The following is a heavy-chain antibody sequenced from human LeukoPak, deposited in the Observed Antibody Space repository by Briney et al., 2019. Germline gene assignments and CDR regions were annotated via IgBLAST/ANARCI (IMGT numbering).Heavy chain of an antibody. V-gene: IGHV1-18*01. CDR3: ARDGQRRDGYNYVDY. CDR1: GYSFTSSG. D-gene: IGHD5-24*01. J-gene: IGHJ4*02. CDR2: ISVYNGNT. Sequence: GASVKVSCKASGYSFTSSGISWVRQAPGQGLEWMGWISVYNGNTKYAQRFQGRVTMTTDTSTSTAYMELRSLRSDDTAAYYCARDGQRRDGYNYVDYWGQGTLVTVSS.